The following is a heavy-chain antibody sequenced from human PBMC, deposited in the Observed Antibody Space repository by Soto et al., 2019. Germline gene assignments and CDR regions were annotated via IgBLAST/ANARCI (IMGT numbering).Heavy chain of an antibody. CDR2: IDPSDSQT. V-gene: IGHV5-10-1*01. D-gene: IGHD5-18*01. CDR3: ARQIPDSDTGPNFRYGFDF. Sequence: SSVGHGGSWVRQKQGKVLEWMGRIDPSDSQTYYSPSFRGHVTISVTKSITTVFLQWSSLRVSDTAMYDCARQIPDSDTGPNFRYGFDFWGQGTPVTVSS. J-gene: IGHJ4*03. CDR1: SSVGHG.